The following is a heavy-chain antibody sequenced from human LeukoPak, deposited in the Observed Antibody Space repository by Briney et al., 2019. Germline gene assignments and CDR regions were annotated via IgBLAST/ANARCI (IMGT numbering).Heavy chain of an antibody. Sequence: PSGTLSLTCAVYGGSFSGYYWSWIRQPPGKGLEWTGEINHSGSTNYNPSLKSRVTISVDTSKNQFSLKLSSVTAADTAVYYCARTSARRLRRDLDYWGQGTLVTVYS. CDR1: GGSFSGYY. D-gene: IGHD4-17*01. CDR2: INHSGST. CDR3: ARTSARRLRRDLDY. J-gene: IGHJ4*02. V-gene: IGHV4-34*01.